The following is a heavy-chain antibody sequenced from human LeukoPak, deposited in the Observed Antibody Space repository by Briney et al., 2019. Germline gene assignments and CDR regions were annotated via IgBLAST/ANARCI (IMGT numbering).Heavy chain of an antibody. D-gene: IGHD5-18*01. V-gene: IGHV3-30*04. CDR1: GFTFSSYA. J-gene: IGHJ5*02. CDR3: ASGKYRYGDNWFDP. CDR2: ISYDGSNK. Sequence: GGSLRLSCAASGFTFSSYAMHWVRQAPGKGLEWVAVISYDGSNKYYADSVKGRFTISRDNSKNTLYPQMYSLRAEDTAVYFCASGKYRYGDNWFDPWGQGTLVTVSS.